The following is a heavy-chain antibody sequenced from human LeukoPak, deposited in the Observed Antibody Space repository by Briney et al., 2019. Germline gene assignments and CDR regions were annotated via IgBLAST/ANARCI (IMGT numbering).Heavy chain of an antibody. CDR1: GFTFVNYA. CDR3: AKARLSTGWAYNDY. J-gene: IGHJ4*02. Sequence: GGSLRLSCTASGFTFVNYAMSWGRQAPGTGLEWVSAVVGGGGTTFYADSVKGRFTISRDNSRNTVYLQINRLRAEDTAVYYCAKARLSTGWAYNDYWGQGTLVTVSS. D-gene: IGHD1-1*01. V-gene: IGHV3-23*01. CDR2: VVGGGGTT.